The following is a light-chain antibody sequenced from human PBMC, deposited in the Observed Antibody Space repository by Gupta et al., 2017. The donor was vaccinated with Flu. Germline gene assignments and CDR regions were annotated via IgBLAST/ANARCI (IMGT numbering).Light chain of an antibody. V-gene: IGLV3-21*02. CDR1: SIGTKS. Sequence: SSVLTQPPSVSVAPGQTARITCGGNSIGTKSVHWYQQKQGQAPVVVVHDDNDRPSGIPERFSGSNSGNTATLTITRVEAGDEADYYCKVWDSGYDQPVFGGGTQVSVL. J-gene: IGLJ3*02. CDR2: DDN. CDR3: KVWDSGYDQPV.